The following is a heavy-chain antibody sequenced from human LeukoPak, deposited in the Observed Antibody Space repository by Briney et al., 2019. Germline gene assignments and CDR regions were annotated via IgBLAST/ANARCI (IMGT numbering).Heavy chain of an antibody. CDR2: ISAYNGNT. Sequence: GASVKVSCKASGYTFTSYGISWVRQAPGQGLEWMGWISAYNGNTNYAQKFQGRVTMTTDTSTSTAYMELRSLRSDDTAVYYCARDRSFYYYDSSGYQAWGQGTLVTVSS. J-gene: IGHJ5*02. V-gene: IGHV1-18*01. D-gene: IGHD3-22*01. CDR3: ARDRSFYYYDSSGYQA. CDR1: GYTFTSYG.